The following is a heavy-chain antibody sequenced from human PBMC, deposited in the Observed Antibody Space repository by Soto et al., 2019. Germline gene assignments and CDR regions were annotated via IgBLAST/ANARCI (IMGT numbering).Heavy chain of an antibody. Sequence: QVQLVQSGAEVKKPGSSVTDSCKASGGTFGNSAVSWVRQAPGQGLEWMGGIIPIFRTPDYAQKFQGRVTITADESTSTVYMELTSLRSEDTAVYYCARDKDRQQLGGNYYYGIDVWGQGTTVTVSS. CDR1: GGTFGNSA. CDR2: IIPIFRTP. D-gene: IGHD3-3*02. V-gene: IGHV1-69*12. CDR3: ARDKDRQQLGGNYYYGIDV. J-gene: IGHJ6*02.